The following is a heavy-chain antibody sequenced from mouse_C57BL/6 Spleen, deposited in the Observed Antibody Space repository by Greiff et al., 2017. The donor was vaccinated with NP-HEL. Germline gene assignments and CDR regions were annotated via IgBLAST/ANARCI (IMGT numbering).Heavy chain of an antibody. V-gene: IGHV1-72*01. J-gene: IGHJ1*03. D-gene: IGHD2-5*01. CDR2: IDPHSGGT. CDR1: GYTFTSYW. CDR3: ARYYYSKGWYFDV. Sequence: QVQLQQPGAELVKPGASVKLSCKASGYTFTSYWMHWVKQRPGRGLEWIGRIDPHSGGTKDNEKFKSKATLTVDKPSSTAYMQLSSLTSEDSAVYYCARYYYSKGWYFDVWGTGTTVTVSS.